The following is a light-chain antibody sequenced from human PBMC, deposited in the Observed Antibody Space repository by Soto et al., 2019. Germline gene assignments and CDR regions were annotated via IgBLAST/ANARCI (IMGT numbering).Light chain of an antibody. CDR3: ASWDDRLGGVI. CDR1: RSNIGVTNY. V-gene: IGLV1-47*02. J-gene: IGLJ2*01. Sequence: QYVPAQPPSAAGTPGKSVFISSFGSRSNIGVTNYASWYQQVPGAAPKLLMHSNNLRPSGVPERISGSKSGTSACLAISGLRSEDEAVYYCASWDDRLGGVIFGGGTK. CDR2: SNN.